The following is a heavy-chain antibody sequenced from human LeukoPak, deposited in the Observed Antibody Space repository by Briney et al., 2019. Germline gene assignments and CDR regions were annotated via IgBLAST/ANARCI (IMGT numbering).Heavy chain of an antibody. CDR1: GGSLRSHY. CDR3: ARGGQLAVPDPFDS. V-gene: IGHV4-59*11. D-gene: IGHD6-19*01. J-gene: IGHJ4*02. CDR2: IYYSGST. Sequence: PSETLSLTCTLSGGSLRSHYWSWIRQPPGKALERLGHIYYSGSTTYSPSLKSRLTISVDTSRNQFSLSLISVTAADTAVYYCARGGQLAVPDPFDSWGQGTLVTVSS.